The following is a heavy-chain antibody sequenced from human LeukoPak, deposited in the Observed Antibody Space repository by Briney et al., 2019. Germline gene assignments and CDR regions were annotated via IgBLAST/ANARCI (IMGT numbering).Heavy chain of an antibody. CDR2: IISKTDGGTT. D-gene: IGHD6-6*01. CDR1: GFTFSNAW. J-gene: IGHJ4*02. CDR3: TTGRYSSSSDFDY. Sequence: GGSLRLSCAASGFTFSNAWMSWVRQAPGKGLEWVGRIISKTDGGTTDYAAPMKGRFTISRDDSKNTLYLQMNSLKTEDTAVYYCTTGRYSSSSDFDYWGQGTLVTVSS. V-gene: IGHV3-15*01.